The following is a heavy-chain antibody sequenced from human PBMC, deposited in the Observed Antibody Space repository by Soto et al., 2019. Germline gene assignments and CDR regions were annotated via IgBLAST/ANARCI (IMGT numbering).Heavy chain of an antibody. Sequence: GGSLRLSCAASGFTFSSYGMHWVRQAPGKGLEWVAVIWYDGSNKYYADSVKGRFTISRDNSKNTLYLQMNSLRAEDTAVYYCARGKAPDYGDYYYYGMDVWGQGTAVTVSS. CDR1: GFTFSSYG. J-gene: IGHJ6*02. CDR3: ARGKAPDYGDYYYYGMDV. CDR2: IWYDGSNK. V-gene: IGHV3-33*01. D-gene: IGHD4-17*01.